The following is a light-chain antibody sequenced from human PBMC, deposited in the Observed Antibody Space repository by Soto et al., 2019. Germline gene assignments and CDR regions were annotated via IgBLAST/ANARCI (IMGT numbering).Light chain of an antibody. V-gene: IGKV1-33*01. Sequence: DIQMTQSPSSLSASVGDRVTITCQASQDISNYLNWYQQKPGKAPKLLIYDASNLETGVPSRFSGSGSGTDFTFTISSLQPEDIATYYCQQYDNLPFTFGGGTKWIS. CDR2: DAS. CDR1: QDISNY. J-gene: IGKJ4*01. CDR3: QQYDNLPFT.